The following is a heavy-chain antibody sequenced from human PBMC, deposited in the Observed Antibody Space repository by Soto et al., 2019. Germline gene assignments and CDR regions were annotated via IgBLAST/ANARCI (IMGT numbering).Heavy chain of an antibody. CDR1: GFTFSSYA. CDR3: AKDRAYDFWSGYLYYYYGMDV. D-gene: IGHD3-3*01. CDR2: ISGSGGST. V-gene: IGHV3-23*01. Sequence: GGSLRLSCGASGFTFSSYAMSWVRQAPGKGLEWVSAISGSGGSTYYADSVKGRFTISRDNSKNTLYLQMNSLRAEDTAVYYCAKDRAYDFWSGYLYYYYGMDVWGQGTTVTVSS. J-gene: IGHJ6*02.